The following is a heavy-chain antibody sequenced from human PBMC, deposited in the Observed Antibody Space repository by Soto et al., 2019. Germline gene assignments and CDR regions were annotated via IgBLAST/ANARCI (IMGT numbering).Heavy chain of an antibody. V-gene: IGHV1-69*06. CDR2: IVPNVGTV. CDR3: ARRDTSGFLRYFDN. D-gene: IGHD3-3*01. Sequence: QMQLVRSGAEVKKPGSSVKVSCRASGGTLSSFINYPINWVRQAPGQGLEWMGGIVPNVGTVNYAQKCQGRVTITADKSTGTAYMELSSLRSEDTALYYCARRDTSGFLRYFDNWGQGTLVTVSS. CDR1: GGTLSSFINYP. J-gene: IGHJ4*02.